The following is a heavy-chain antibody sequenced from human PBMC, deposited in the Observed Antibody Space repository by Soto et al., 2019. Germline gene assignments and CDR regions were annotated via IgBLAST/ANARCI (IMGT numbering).Heavy chain of an antibody. Sequence: PSETLSLTCTVSGASITGSFFWSWIRQPAGKGLEWIGRFSLSGTTNYNPSLRSRVTMSADVSKNQFSLRLTSVTAADTALYYCARGMTPPGAPAWYYFDSWGQGTLVTVPQ. CDR2: FSLSGTT. V-gene: IGHV4-4*07. J-gene: IGHJ4*02. CDR1: GASITGSFF. CDR3: ARGMTPPGAPAWYYFDS. D-gene: IGHD2-8*02.